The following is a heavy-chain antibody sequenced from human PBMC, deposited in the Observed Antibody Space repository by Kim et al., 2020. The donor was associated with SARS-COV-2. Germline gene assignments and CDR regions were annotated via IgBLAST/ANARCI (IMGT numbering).Heavy chain of an antibody. CDR2: IIPIFGTA. CDR1: GGTFSSYA. CDR3: ARAGVGAVAGASFDY. J-gene: IGHJ4*02. Sequence: SVKVSCKASGGTFSSYAISWVRQAPGQGLEWMGGIIPIFGTANYAQKFQGRVTITADESTSTAYMELSSLRSEDTAVYYCARAGVGAVAGASFDYWGQGTLVTVSS. V-gene: IGHV1-69*13. D-gene: IGHD6-19*01.